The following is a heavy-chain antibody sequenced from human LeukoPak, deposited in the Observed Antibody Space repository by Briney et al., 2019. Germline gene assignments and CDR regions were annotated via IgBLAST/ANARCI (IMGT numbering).Heavy chain of an antibody. Sequence: PGGSLRLSCAASGFTFSSYWMSWVRQAPGKGLEWVANIKQDGSEKYYVDSVKGRFTISRDNAKNSLYLQMNSLRAEDTAVYYCARDHTLWSSSDENHYYGMDVWGQGTTVTVSS. CDR2: IKQDGSEK. CDR3: ARDHTLWSSSDENHYYGMDV. D-gene: IGHD6-19*01. J-gene: IGHJ6*02. V-gene: IGHV3-7*01. CDR1: GFTFSSYW.